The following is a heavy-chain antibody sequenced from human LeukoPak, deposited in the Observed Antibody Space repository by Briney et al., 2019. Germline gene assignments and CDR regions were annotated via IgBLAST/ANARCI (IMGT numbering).Heavy chain of an antibody. V-gene: IGHV4-34*01. D-gene: IGHD2-2*01. CDR2: INHSGST. CDR3: ASYCSSTSCYDMDV. Sequence: SETMSLTCAVYGGSFSGYYWSWIRQPPGKGLEWIGEINHSGSTNYNPSLKSRVTISVDTSKNQFSLKLSSVTAADTAVYYCASYCSSTSCYDMDVWGKGTTVSVSS. J-gene: IGHJ6*03. CDR1: GGSFSGYY.